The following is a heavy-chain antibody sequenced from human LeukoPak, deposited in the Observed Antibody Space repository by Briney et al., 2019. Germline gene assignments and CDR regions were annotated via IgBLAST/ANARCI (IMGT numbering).Heavy chain of an antibody. CDR3: ARHRNSGCWPSGGYFDY. D-gene: IGHD5-12*01. Sequence: SETLSLTCTVSGGSISGSSYYWGWIRQPPGKGLEWIGSIYYSGSTYYNPSLKSRVTISVDTSKSQFSLNLSSATATDTAIYYCARHRNSGCWPSGGYFDYWGQGTLVTVSS. CDR1: GGSISGSSYY. J-gene: IGHJ4*02. V-gene: IGHV4-39*01. CDR2: IYYSGST.